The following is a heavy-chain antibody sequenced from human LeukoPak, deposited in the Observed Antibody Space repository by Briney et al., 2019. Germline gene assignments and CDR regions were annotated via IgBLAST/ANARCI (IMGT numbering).Heavy chain of an antibody. CDR1: GFTFGDYA. V-gene: IGHV3-49*04. CDR2: IRSKAYGGTT. J-gene: IGHJ3*02. Sequence: PGGSLRLSCTASGFTFGDYAMSWVRQAPGKGLEWVGFIRSKAYGGTTEYAASVKGRFTISRDDSKSIAYLQMNSLKTEDTAVYYCGLTTQWLVLGDAFDIWGQGTMVTVSS. CDR3: GLTTQWLVLGDAFDI. D-gene: IGHD6-19*01.